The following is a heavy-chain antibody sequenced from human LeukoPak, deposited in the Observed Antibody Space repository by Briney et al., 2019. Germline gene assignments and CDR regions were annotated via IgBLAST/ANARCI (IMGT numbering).Heavy chain of an antibody. D-gene: IGHD3-10*01. J-gene: IGHJ6*02. CDR3: AREIRGYYYYGMDV. CDR1: GFTFSSYW. Sequence: GGSLRLSCAASGFTFSSYWMSWVRQAPGKGLEWVANIKQDGSEKYYVDSVKGRFTISRDNAKNSLYLQMNSLRAEDTAVYYCAREIRGYYYYGMDVWGQGTTVTVSS. V-gene: IGHV3-7*01. CDR2: IKQDGSEK.